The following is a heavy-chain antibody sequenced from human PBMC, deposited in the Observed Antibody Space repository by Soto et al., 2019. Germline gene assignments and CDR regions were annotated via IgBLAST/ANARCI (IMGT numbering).Heavy chain of an antibody. CDR3: ATGGWNFNRFDP. CDR1: GYTLTELS. Sequence: ASVKVSCKVSGYTLTELSMHWVRQAPGKGLEWMGGFDPEDGETIYAQKFQGRVTMTEDTSTDTAYMELSSLRSEDTAVYYCATGGWNFNRFDPWGQGTLVSVYS. V-gene: IGHV1-24*01. CDR2: FDPEDGET. D-gene: IGHD1-7*01. J-gene: IGHJ5*02.